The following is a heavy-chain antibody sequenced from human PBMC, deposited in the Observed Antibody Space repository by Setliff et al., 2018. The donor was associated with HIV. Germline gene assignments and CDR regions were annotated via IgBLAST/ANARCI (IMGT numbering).Heavy chain of an antibody. CDR2: IWYDGGTK. J-gene: IGHJ4*03. D-gene: IGHD2-21*01. Sequence: GGSLRLSCAASGFTFSVHGMHWVRQSPGKGLEWLAVIWYDGGTKYYADSLQGRFTISRDDSKNSVYLQMNTLGAEDTAVYYCARGQFRLRPDSLDLWGQGTLVTVSS. CDR3: ARGQFRLRPDSLDL. CDR1: GFTFSVHG. V-gene: IGHV3-33*08.